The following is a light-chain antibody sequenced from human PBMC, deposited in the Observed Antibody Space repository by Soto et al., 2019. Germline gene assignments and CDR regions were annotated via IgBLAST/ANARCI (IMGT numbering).Light chain of an antibody. Sequence: EIVLTQSPATLSLSPGERATLSWRASQYVSSFLAWYQQKAGQAPRLLIYDASHRATGIPARFSGSGSGTDFTLTINSLEPEDFALYYCQQRYNWPPTFGQGTKVDIK. J-gene: IGKJ1*01. CDR1: QYVSSF. V-gene: IGKV3-11*01. CDR3: QQRYNWPPT. CDR2: DAS.